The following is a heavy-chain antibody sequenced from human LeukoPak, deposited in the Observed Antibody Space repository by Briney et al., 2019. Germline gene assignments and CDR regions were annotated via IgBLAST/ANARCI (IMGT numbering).Heavy chain of an antibody. J-gene: IGHJ5*02. CDR2: IIPIFGAP. D-gene: IGHD5/OR15-5a*01. CDR1: GSSFRSST. V-gene: IGHV1-69*05. Sequence: SVKVSCKASGSSFRSSTFAWVRQAPGRGLEWMGGIIPIFGAPNYALEFQGRVTITTDESTSTVYMELSSLRSEDTAMYDCARGRVQVALSSVHLKWLDPWGQGSLVTVSS. CDR3: ARGRVQVALSSVHLKWLDP.